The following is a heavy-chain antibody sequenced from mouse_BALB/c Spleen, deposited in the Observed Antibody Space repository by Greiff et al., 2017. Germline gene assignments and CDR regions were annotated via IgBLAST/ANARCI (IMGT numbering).Heavy chain of an antibody. V-gene: IGHV3-2*02. CDR1: GYSITSDYA. D-gene: IGHD4-1*02. CDR3: ASAPNWDVWFAY. J-gene: IGHJ3*01. Sequence: EVKLLESGPGLVKPSQSLSLTCTVTGYSITSDYAWNWIRQFPGNKLEWMGYISYSGSTSYNPSLKSRISITRDTSKNQFFLQLNSVTTEDTATYYCASAPNWDVWFAYWGQGTLVTVSA. CDR2: ISYSGST.